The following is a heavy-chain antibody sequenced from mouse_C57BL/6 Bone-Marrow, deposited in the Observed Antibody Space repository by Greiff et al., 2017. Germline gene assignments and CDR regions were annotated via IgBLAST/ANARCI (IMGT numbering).Heavy chain of an antibody. D-gene: IGHD2-3*01. CDR2: ISNLAYSI. V-gene: IGHV5-15*01. CDR3: ARLGYYDYAMDY. Sequence: EVHLVESGGGLVQPGGSLKLSCAASGFTFSDYGMAWVRQAPRKGPEWVAIISNLAYSIYYADTVTGRFTISRENAKNTLYLEMSSLRSEDTAMYYCARLGYYDYAMDYWGQGTSVTVSS. J-gene: IGHJ4*01. CDR1: GFTFSDYG.